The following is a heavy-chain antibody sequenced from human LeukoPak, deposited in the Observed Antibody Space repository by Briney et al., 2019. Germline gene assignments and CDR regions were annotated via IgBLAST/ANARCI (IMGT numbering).Heavy chain of an antibody. V-gene: IGHV3-9*01. CDR1: GFAFSNAW. CDR3: AKSHGLIVVDMYYFDY. D-gene: IGHD3-22*01. Sequence: PGGSLRLSCAASGFAFSNAWMSWVWQAPGKGLEWVSGISWNSGSIGYADSVKGRFTISRDNAKNSLYLQMNSLRAEDTALYYCAKSHGLIVVDMYYFDYWGQGTLVTVSS. J-gene: IGHJ4*02. CDR2: ISWNSGSI.